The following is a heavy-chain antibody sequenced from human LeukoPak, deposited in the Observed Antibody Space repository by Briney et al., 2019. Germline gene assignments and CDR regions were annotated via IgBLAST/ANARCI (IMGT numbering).Heavy chain of an antibody. CDR3: ATTKQARRYFDY. CDR1: GFTFSSNP. Sequence: GGSLRLSCAGSGFTFSSNPLSWVRQAPGKGLEWVSAINRSGGNTYYADSVRGRFTISRDNSKNTLYLQMNTLRAEDTAVYYCATTKQARRYFDYWGQGTLVTVSS. J-gene: IGHJ4*02. D-gene: IGHD1-1*01. V-gene: IGHV3-23*01. CDR2: INRSGGNT.